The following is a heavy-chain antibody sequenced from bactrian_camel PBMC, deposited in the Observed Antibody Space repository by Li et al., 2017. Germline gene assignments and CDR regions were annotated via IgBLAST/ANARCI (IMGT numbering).Heavy chain of an antibody. J-gene: IGHJ4*01. Sequence: VQLVESGGGSVQAGGSLRLSCVASGYTYSSYCMGWFRQAPGKERETVAYITRSMGYTYYADSVQGRFTISKDNAMNTLYLQMDSLKPEDSAMYYCARSRFVFRGCDLSTSGHYYGGQGTQVTVS. CDR1: GYTYSSYC. D-gene: IGHD5*01. CDR2: ITRSMGYT. V-gene: IGHV3S59*01. CDR3: ARSRFVFRGCDLSTSGHYY.